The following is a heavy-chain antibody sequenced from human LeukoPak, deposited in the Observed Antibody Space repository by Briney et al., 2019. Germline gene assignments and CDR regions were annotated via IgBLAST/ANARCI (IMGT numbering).Heavy chain of an antibody. CDR3: ARARIVVVTASGMDV. J-gene: IGHJ6*02. Sequence: SVKVSCKASGGTFSSYAISWVRQAPGQGLKWMGRIIPILGIANYAQKFQGRVTITADKSTSTAYMELSSLRSEDTAVYYCARARIVVVTASGMDVWGQGTTVTVSS. CDR2: IIPILGIA. V-gene: IGHV1-69*04. CDR1: GGTFSSYA. D-gene: IGHD2-21*02.